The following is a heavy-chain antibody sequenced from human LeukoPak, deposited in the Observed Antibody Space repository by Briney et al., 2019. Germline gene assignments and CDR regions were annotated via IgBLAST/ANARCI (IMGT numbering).Heavy chain of an antibody. J-gene: IGHJ6*01. Sequence: PGGSLRLSCAASDFTFSRYSMNWFRQAPGEGLECVSSISSGGLNIFYGDPVKGRFTISRDNAKNSLYLQMNSLRVEDTAVYYCARHGDGFYHGMDVWGQGTTVTVSS. D-gene: IGHD4-17*01. CDR1: DFTFSRYS. CDR2: ISSGGLNI. CDR3: ARHGDGFYHGMDV. V-gene: IGHV3-21*01.